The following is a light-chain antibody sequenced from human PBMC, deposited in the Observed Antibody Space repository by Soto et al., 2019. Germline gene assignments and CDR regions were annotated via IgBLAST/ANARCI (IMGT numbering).Light chain of an antibody. Sequence: QSALTQPASVSGSPGQSITISCTGTSSDVGSYNLVSWYQQHAGKAPKLMIYEGSKRPSGVSNRFSGSKSGNTASLTISGLQAEDEADYYCCSYAGSSTVVFGGGTQLTV. V-gene: IGLV2-23*01. CDR2: EGS. CDR1: SSDVGSYNL. J-gene: IGLJ2*01. CDR3: CSYAGSSTVV.